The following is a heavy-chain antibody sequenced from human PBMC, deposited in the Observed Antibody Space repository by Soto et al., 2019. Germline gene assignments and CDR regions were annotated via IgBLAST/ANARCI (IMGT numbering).Heavy chain of an antibody. V-gene: IGHV2-5*02. J-gene: IGHJ4*02. CDR1: GFSLDTWGVG. CDR3: ARALGSWGSYYFDH. D-gene: IGHD3-16*01. CDR2: IYWDDDK. Sequence: QITLKESGPTLVRPTQTLTLTCTVSGFSLDTWGVGVGWIRQSPGKAPEWLALIYWDDDKRYSPSLKNRLTXXKDTSKXXXVLTVTNMDPVDTVTYYCARALGSWGSYYFDHWGQGTLVTVSS.